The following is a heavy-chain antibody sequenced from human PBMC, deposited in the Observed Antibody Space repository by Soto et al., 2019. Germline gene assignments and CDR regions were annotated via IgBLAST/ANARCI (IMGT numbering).Heavy chain of an antibody. Sequence: SDTLSLTCAVSGCSISTSNWCSWVRQPPGKGLEWIGEVYRTGSTNYNPSLESRLTISVDKSKNQFSLKLTSVTAADTAVYYCARARATIAAAAIFDCWGQGTLVTVSS. V-gene: IGHV4-4*02. CDR3: ARARATIAAAAIFDC. J-gene: IGHJ4*02. D-gene: IGHD6-13*01. CDR2: VYRTGST. CDR1: GCSISTSNW.